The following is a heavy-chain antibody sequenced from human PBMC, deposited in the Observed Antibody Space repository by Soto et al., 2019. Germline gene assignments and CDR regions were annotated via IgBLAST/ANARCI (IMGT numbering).Heavy chain of an antibody. Sequence: QVQLQESGPGLVRPSETLSLTCTVSGGSLSGYYWSWIRQAPGKGLEWMGYIYYSGNTNYRPSLKSRLTISRDTSREPFSLRLKSVTVADTGVYFCVRHGGVATFDFWGQGNLVIVSS. J-gene: IGHJ4*02. CDR3: VRHGGVATFDF. CDR1: GGSLSGYY. V-gene: IGHV4-59*08. CDR2: IYYSGNT. D-gene: IGHD3-16*01.